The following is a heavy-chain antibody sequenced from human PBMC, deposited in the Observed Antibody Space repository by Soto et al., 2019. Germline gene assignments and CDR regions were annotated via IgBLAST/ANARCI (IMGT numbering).Heavy chain of an antibody. J-gene: IGHJ6*02. Sequence: GGSLRLSCAASGFTFSSYGMHWVRQAPGKGLEWVAVISYDGSNKYYADSVKGRFTISRDNSKNTLYLQMNSLRAEDAAVYYCAKDKRSSSWAYYYGMDVWGQGTTVTVSS. CDR1: GFTFSSYG. V-gene: IGHV3-30*18. D-gene: IGHD6-13*01. CDR2: ISYDGSNK. CDR3: AKDKRSSSWAYYYGMDV.